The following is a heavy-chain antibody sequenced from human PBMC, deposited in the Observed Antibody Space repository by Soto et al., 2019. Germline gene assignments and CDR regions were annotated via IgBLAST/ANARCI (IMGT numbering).Heavy chain of an antibody. D-gene: IGHD4-17*01. CDR1: EFTFSNYW. Sequence: EVHLVESGGGLVQPGGSLRLSCADSEFTFSNYWMHWVRQAPGKGLVWVSRINPDGTTTNYADSVKGRFTISRDNAKNTLYLQMNSLRGEDTAMYYCTKDTFGDRDSWGQGTLVTVSS. CDR2: INPDGTTT. J-gene: IGHJ4*02. V-gene: IGHV3-74*01. CDR3: TKDTFGDRDS.